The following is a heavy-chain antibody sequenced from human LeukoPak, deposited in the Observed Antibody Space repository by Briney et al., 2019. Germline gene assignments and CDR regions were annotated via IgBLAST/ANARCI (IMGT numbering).Heavy chain of an antibody. CDR1: GGSISSGGYS. J-gene: IGHJ6*02. CDR2: IYHSGST. D-gene: IGHD5-18*01. V-gene: IGHV4-30-2*01. CDR3: ARDRGYSYGYKHYYYGMDV. Sequence: SETLSLTCAVSGGSISSGGYSWSWIRQPPGKGLEWIGYIYHSGSTYYNPSLKSRVTISVDTSKNQFSLKLSSVTAADTAVYYCARDRGYSYGYKHYYYGMDVWGQGTTVTVSS.